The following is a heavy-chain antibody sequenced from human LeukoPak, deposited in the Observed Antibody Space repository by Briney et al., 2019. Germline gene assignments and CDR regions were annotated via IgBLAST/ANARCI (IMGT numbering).Heavy chain of an antibody. CDR3: ARNHYYAFDY. Sequence: GGSLRLSCAASGFTFSSYWMHWVRQAPGKGLVWVSYINTAGSSTSYADSVKGRFTISRDSAKNSLYLQMNSLRDEDTAIYYCARNHYYAFDYWGHGTLITVSS. V-gene: IGHV3-74*01. CDR1: GFTFSSYW. CDR2: INTAGSST. J-gene: IGHJ4*01. D-gene: IGHD3-10*01.